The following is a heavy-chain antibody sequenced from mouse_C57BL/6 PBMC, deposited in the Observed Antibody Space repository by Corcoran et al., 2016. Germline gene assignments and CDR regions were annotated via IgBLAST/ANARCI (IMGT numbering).Heavy chain of an antibody. CDR3: ARSSYDGYDRPLDY. CDR2: INPNNGGT. V-gene: IGHV1-26*01. Sequence: EVQLQQSGPELVKPGASVKISCKASGYTFTDYYMNWVKQSHGKSLEWIGDINPNNGGTSYNQKFKGKATLTVDKSSSTAYMELRSLTSEDSAVYYCARSSYDGYDRPLDYWGQGTTLTVSS. D-gene: IGHD2-3*01. CDR1: GYTFTDYY. J-gene: IGHJ2*01.